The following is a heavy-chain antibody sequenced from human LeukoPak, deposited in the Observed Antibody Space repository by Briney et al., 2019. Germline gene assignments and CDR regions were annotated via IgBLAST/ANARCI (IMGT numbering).Heavy chain of an antibody. CDR3: ARQGVLLRNYFDS. CDR1: QFTFGNYA. Sequence: QAGGSLRLSCAASQFTFGNYAMNWVRQAPGKGLEWVSYINPTSFTIYYADSVRGRFTISRDNPSNSLYLQMDSLTEDDTAVYFCARQGVLLRNYFDSWGQGTQVTVSS. J-gene: IGHJ4*02. V-gene: IGHV3-48*02. CDR2: INPTSFTI. D-gene: IGHD2/OR15-2a*01.